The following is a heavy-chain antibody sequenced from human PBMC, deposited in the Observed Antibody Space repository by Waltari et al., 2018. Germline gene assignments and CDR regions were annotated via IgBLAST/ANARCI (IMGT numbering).Heavy chain of an antibody. D-gene: IGHD3-16*01. V-gene: IGHV3-7*01. Sequence: GASVKGRFTISRDNAKNSLYLQMNSLRAEDTAVYYCASLAGVMRWGQGTLVTVSS. CDR3: ASLAGVMR. J-gene: IGHJ4*02.